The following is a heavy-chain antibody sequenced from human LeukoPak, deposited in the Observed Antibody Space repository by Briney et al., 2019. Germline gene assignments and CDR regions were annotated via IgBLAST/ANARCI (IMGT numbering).Heavy chain of an antibody. J-gene: IGHJ4*02. Sequence: GGSLRLSCAASGLTFSGYDMHWVRQAPGKGPEWVAVMSYGGQNERYADSVKGRFTISRDNSKNTLYLQMNSLRAEDTAVYYCAKDRWGYCDSSGYYDYWGQGTLVTVSS. CDR3: AKDRWGYCDSSGYYDY. CDR2: MSYGGQNE. CDR1: GLTFSGYD. D-gene: IGHD3-22*01. V-gene: IGHV3-30*18.